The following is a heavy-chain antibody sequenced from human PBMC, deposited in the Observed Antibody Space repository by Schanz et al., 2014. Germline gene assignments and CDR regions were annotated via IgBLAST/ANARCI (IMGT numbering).Heavy chain of an antibody. J-gene: IGHJ6*02. V-gene: IGHV3-33*06. CDR2: VCYDGSKK. D-gene: IGHD1-26*01. CDR1: GFTFSSYG. Sequence: LVESGGGVVQPGRSLRLSCAASGFTFSSYGMHWVRQVPGKGLEWVAVVCYDGSKKYYADSVKGRFTTSRDNSKKTMYLQMNSLRAEDTAVYYCVKDLQRELLRDDHYYGMDVWGQGTTVTVSS. CDR3: VKDLQRELLRDDHYYGMDV.